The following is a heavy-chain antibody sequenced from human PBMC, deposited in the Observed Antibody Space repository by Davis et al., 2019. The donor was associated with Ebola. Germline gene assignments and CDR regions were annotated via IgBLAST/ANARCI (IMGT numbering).Heavy chain of an antibody. CDR3: ARGPHVLRFLEWLNY. J-gene: IGHJ4*02. Sequence: GGSLRLSCAASGFTFSSYWMHWVRQAPGKGLVWVSRINSDGSSTSYADSVKGRFTISRDNAKNTLYLQMNSLRAEDTAVYYCARGPHVLRFLEWLNYWGQGTLVTVSS. CDR1: GFTFSSYW. V-gene: IGHV3-74*01. D-gene: IGHD3-3*01. CDR2: INSDGSST.